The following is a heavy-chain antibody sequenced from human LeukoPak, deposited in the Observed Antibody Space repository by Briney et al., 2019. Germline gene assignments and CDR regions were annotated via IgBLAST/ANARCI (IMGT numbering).Heavy chain of an antibody. V-gene: IGHV1-18*01. CDR2: ISVYNANT. CDR1: GYIFINYG. D-gene: IGHD1-1*01. J-gene: IGHJ4*02. Sequence: ASVTVSCKASGYIFINYGISWVRQAPGQGLEGMGWISVYNANTNYAQKLQGRVTMTTDTSTSTAYMELRSLRSVDTAVYYCARDHWQTPSYFDYWGQGTLVTVSS. CDR3: ARDHWQTPSYFDY.